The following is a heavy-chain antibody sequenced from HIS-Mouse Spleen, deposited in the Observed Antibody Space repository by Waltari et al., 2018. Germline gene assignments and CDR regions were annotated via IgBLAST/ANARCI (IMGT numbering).Heavy chain of an antibody. D-gene: IGHD3-10*01. Sequence: QVQLVESGGGVVQPGRSLRLSCAASGFTFSSYGMHWVRQAPGKGLEWVAVISYDGSNKYYADSGKGRFTISRDNSKNTLYLQMNSLRAEDTAVYYCAKDRAKNYYYGMDVWGQGTTVTVSS. V-gene: IGHV3-30*18. J-gene: IGHJ6*02. CDR1: GFTFSSYG. CDR3: AKDRAKNYYYGMDV. CDR2: ISYDGSNK.